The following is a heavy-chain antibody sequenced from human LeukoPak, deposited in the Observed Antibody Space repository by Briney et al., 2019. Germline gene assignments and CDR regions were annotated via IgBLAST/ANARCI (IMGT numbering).Heavy chain of an antibody. J-gene: IGHJ6*03. CDR1: GFTLSSYC. V-gene: IGHV3-7*01. CDR3: AREVSSGALRYYMDV. D-gene: IGHD6-19*01. Sequence: PGGSLRLFCAASGFTLSSYCMRWLRQAPGKGLEWVANINRYESKKFCVHSVRGRFTISRHNDKNSVSLEMHTLRCEHRAVFFCAREVSSGALRYYMDVWGKGTTVTVSS. CDR2: INRYESKK.